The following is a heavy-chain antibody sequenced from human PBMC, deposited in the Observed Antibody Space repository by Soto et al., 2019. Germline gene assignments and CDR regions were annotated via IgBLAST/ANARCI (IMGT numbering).Heavy chain of an antibody. D-gene: IGHD2-2*02. J-gene: IGHJ6*02. CDR2: ISSRSDI. CDR1: GFACRSRR. CDR3: AREYTAWPLAYGLDV. V-gene: IGHV3-21*01. Sequence: PGWSMRLCCVGSGFACRSRRIQWLRQAPGKGLEWVSSISSRSDIYYADSVKGRFTISRDNAKNSVSLQMNSLRAEDTAVYYCAREYTAWPLAYGLDVWGQGTTVTVSS.